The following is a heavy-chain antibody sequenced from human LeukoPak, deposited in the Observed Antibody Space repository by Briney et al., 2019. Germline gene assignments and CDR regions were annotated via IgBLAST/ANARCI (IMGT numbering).Heavy chain of an antibody. CDR2: IYYSGST. D-gene: IGHD3-10*01. J-gene: IGHJ6*03. Sequence: SETLSLTCTVSGGSISSYYWSWIRQPPGKGLEWIGYIYYSGSTNYNPSLKSRVTISVDTSKNQFSLKLSSVTAADTAVYYCARVVSYYGPWDYYYYYMDVWGKGTTVTISS. V-gene: IGHV4-59*01. CDR1: GGSISSYY. CDR3: ARVVSYYGPWDYYYYYMDV.